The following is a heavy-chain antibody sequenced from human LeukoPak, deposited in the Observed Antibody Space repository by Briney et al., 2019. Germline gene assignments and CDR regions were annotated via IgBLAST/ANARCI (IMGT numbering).Heavy chain of an antibody. D-gene: IGHD2-2*01. CDR1: GYSFTSYW. V-gene: IGHV5-51*07. CDR2: IYPGDSDT. J-gene: IGHJ4*02. Sequence: GESLKISCKSSGYSFTSYWIGWVHQMPGKGLEWMGIIYPGDSDTRYSPSFQGQVTISADKSISTAYLQWSSLKASDTAMYYCARGFGVVPAEGFFDYWGQGTLVTVSS. CDR3: ARGFGVVPAEGFFDY.